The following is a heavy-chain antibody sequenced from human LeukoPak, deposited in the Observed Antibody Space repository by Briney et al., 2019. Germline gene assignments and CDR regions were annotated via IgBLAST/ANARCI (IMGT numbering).Heavy chain of an antibody. CDR1: GGSFSGYY. J-gene: IGHJ5*02. D-gene: IGHD2-15*01. V-gene: IGHV4-34*01. CDR3: ARVDGSCSGGSCPSGXXFDP. Sequence: SETLSLTCAVYGGSFSGYYWSWIRQPPGKGLEWIGEINHSGSTNYNPSLKSRVTISVDTSKNQFSLKLSSVTAADTAVYYCARVDGSCSGGSCPSGXXFDPXGQGTLVTVX. CDR2: INHSGST.